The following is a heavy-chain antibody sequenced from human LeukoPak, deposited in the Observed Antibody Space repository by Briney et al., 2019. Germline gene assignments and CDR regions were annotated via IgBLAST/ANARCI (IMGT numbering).Heavy chain of an antibody. Sequence: PGGSLRLSCAASGFTFDDYAMHWVRQAPGKGLEWGSGISWNSGSIGYADSVKGRFTISRDNAKNSLYLQMNGLRAEDTALYYCARDFAGMLSFGYWGQGTLVTVSS. V-gene: IGHV3-9*01. J-gene: IGHJ4*02. CDR3: ARDFAGMLSFGY. CDR1: GFTFDDYA. CDR2: ISWNSGSI. D-gene: IGHD2-8*01.